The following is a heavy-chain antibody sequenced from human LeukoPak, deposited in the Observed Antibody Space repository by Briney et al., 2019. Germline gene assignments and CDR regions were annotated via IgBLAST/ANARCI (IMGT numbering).Heavy chain of an antibody. D-gene: IGHD1-7*01. CDR3: ARVRSITGTTSLDY. J-gene: IGHJ4*02. Sequence: SVKVSCKASGGTFSSYAISWVRQAPGQGLEWMGRIIPILGIANYAQKFQGRVTITRNTSISTAYMELSSLRSEDTAVYYCARVRSITGTTSLDYWGQGTLVTVSS. CDR2: IIPILGIA. V-gene: IGHV1-69*04. CDR1: GGTFSSYA.